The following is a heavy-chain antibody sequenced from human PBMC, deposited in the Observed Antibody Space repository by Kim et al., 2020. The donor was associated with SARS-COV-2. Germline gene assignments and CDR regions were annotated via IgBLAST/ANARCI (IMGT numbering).Heavy chain of an antibody. D-gene: IGHD4-17*01. Sequence: GGSLRLSCAASGFTFSSYSMNWVRQAPGKGLEWVSSISSSSSYIYYGDSVKGRFTISRDNAKNSLYLQMNSLRAEDTAVYYCARVLDYVLDYWGQGTLVT. CDR1: GFTFSSYS. V-gene: IGHV3-21*01. J-gene: IGHJ4*02. CDR2: ISSSSSYI. CDR3: ARVLDYVLDY.